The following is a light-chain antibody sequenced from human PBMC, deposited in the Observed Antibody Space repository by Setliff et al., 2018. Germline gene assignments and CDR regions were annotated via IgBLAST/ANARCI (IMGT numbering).Light chain of an antibody. CDR2: DVS. Sequence: QSVLTQPASVSGSPGQSITISCTGTSSDVGTYNYVSWYQQHPGKAPKLMIYDVSKRPSGVSNRFSGSKSGNTASLTISGPQAEDEADYYCSSYTSSRTFVFGSGTKVTVL. V-gene: IGLV2-14*03. CDR1: SSDVGTYNY. J-gene: IGLJ1*01. CDR3: SSYTSSRTFV.